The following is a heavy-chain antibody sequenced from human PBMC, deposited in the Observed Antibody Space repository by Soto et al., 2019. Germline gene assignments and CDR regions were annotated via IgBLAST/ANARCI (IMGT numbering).Heavy chain of an antibody. V-gene: IGHV3-23*01. D-gene: IGHD3-16*01. CDR3: ASPGWGGVSPLYN. CDR2: MSGSYT. CDR1: GFTFSSYA. J-gene: IGHJ4*02. Sequence: GWSLRLSCAASGFTFSSYAMSLVRQAPGKGLEWVSCMSGSYTFYADSVEGRFTISRDNSRNMLSLLMNSLRGDDTGVYYCASPGWGGVSPLYNWGEGTLVTVSS.